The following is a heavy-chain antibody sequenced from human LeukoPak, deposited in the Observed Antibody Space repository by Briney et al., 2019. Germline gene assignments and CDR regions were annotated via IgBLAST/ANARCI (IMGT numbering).Heavy chain of an antibody. J-gene: IGHJ3*02. V-gene: IGHV4-38-2*01. D-gene: IGHD5-18*01. CDR1: GYSISSGYY. CDR3: ARGSPIQLWADAFDI. Sequence: SETLSLTCAVSGYSISSGYYWGWIRQPPGKGLEWIGNIYHSGDTYYNPSLKSRVTISVDTSKNQFSLKLSSVTAADTAVYYCARGSPIQLWADAFDIWGQGTMVTVSS. CDR2: IYHSGDT.